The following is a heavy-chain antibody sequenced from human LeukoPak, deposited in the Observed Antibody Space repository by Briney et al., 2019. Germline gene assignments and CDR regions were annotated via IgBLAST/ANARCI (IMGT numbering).Heavy chain of an antibody. J-gene: IGHJ4*02. CDR1: GFTFSSYG. V-gene: IGHV3-30*18. CDR3: AKGHYYDSSGLCDY. D-gene: IGHD3-22*01. Sequence: GSLRLSCAASGFTFSSYGMHWVRQAPGKGLEWVAVISYDGSNKYYADSVKGRFTTSRDNSKNTLYLQMNSLRAEDTAVYYCAKGHYYDSSGLCDYWGQGTLVTVSS. CDR2: ISYDGSNK.